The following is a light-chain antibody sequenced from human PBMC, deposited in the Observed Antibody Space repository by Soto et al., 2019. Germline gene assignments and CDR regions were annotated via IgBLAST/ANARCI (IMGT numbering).Light chain of an antibody. CDR1: QSVSSY. J-gene: IGKJ1*01. V-gene: IGKV3-11*01. CDR3: QHRSNWPRT. CDR2: DAS. Sequence: ETVLTQSPATLSFSPGERATRSCRTSQSVSSYLAWYQQKPGQAPRLLIYDASNRATGIPARFSGSGYGTDFTLTISSLEPEDFAVYYCQHRSNWPRTFGQGTKGDIK.